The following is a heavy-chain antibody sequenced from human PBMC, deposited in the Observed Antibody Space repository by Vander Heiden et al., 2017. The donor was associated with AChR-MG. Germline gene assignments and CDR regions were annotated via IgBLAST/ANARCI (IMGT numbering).Heavy chain of an antibody. CDR1: GGSFSCYY. Sequence: QVQLQQWGAGLLKPSETLSLTCAVYGGSFSCYYWSWIRQPPGKGLEWIGEINHSGSTNYNPSLKSRVTISVDTSKNQFSLKLSSVTAADTAVYYCAAYGDYRIDYWGQGTLVTVSS. CDR2: INHSGST. J-gene: IGHJ4*02. CDR3: AAYGDYRIDY. V-gene: IGHV4-34*01. D-gene: IGHD4-17*01.